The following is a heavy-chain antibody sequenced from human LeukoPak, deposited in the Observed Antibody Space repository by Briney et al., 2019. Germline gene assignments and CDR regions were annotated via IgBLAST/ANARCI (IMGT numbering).Heavy chain of an antibody. Sequence: SETLSLTCTVSGGSINCGDYYWSWIRQPPGKGLEWIGYIYYSGSTYYNPSLKSRVAISIDTSKHQFSLKLTSVTATDTSVSCRARRRVGGSTGGFDYWGQGTLVTVSS. D-gene: IGHD2-15*01. J-gene: IGHJ4*02. CDR1: GGSINCGDYY. V-gene: IGHV4-30-4*08. CDR2: IYYSGST. CDR3: ARRRVGGSTGGFDY.